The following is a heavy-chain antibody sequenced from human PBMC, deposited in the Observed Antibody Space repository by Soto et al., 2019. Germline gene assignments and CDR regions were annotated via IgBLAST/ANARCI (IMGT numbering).Heavy chain of an antibody. D-gene: IGHD3-22*01. V-gene: IGHV3-23*01. Sequence: EVQLLESGGGLAQPGASLRLSCAASGFTFSNYAMSWVRQAPGKGLEWVSSITGSGDYTYYADSVKGRFTISRDNSKITLYLQINSLRAGDTAVYYCANARYFESTGYFYDFDYWGQGTLSTVSS. CDR2: ITGSGDYT. CDR3: ANARYFESTGYFYDFDY. CDR1: GFTFSNYA. J-gene: IGHJ4*02.